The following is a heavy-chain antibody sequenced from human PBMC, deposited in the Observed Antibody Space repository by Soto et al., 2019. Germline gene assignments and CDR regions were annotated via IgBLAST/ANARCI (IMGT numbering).Heavy chain of an antibody. CDR1: GYTFTSYD. V-gene: IGHV1-8*01. Sequence: GASVKVSCKASGYTFTSYDINCVRQATGQGLEWMGWMNPNSGNTGYAQKFQGRVTMTRNTSISTAYMELSSLRSEDTAVYYCARGCTIFGVARWDYYYYMDVWGKGTTVTVSS. J-gene: IGHJ6*03. CDR2: MNPNSGNT. D-gene: IGHD3-3*01. CDR3: ARGCTIFGVARWDYYYYMDV.